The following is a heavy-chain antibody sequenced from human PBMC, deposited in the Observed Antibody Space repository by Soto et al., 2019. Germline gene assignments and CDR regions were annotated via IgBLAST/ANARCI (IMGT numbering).Heavy chain of an antibody. CDR1: GFTFSDYY. D-gene: IGHD3-22*01. CDR3: AKDIGYDSSGYYPKRIGYYFDY. V-gene: IGHV3-11*04. CDR2: ICSNGSNK. Sequence: GGSLRLSCAAYGFTFSDYYMKWVRQAPGKGLEWVSDICSNGSNKYYADSVKGRFTISRDNSKNTLYLQMNSLRAEDTAVYYCAKDIGYDSSGYYPKRIGYYFDYWGQGTLVTVSS. J-gene: IGHJ4*02.